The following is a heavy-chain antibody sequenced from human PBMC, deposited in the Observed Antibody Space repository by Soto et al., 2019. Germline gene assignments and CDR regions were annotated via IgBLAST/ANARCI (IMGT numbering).Heavy chain of an antibody. D-gene: IGHD3-16*02. V-gene: IGHV4-31*03. CDR1: GDSISGGGDY. CDR2: MYYSGST. CDR3: ARSQGRYHPQNWLDP. J-gene: IGHJ5*02. Sequence: QVQLQESGPGLVKPSQTLSLTCTVSGDSISGGGDYWSWIRQHPGKGLEWIGYMYYSGSTYYNPSLESRVTISVDTSKNQFSLKLSSVTAADTAVYYCARSQGRYHPQNWLDPWGQGILVTVSS.